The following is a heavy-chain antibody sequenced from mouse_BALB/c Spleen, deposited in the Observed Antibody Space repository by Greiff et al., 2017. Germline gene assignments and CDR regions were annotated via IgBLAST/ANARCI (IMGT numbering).Heavy chain of an antibody. Sequence: EVQLQESGGGLVKPGGSLKLSCAASGFTFSDYYMYWVRQTPEKRLEWVATISDGGSYTYYPDSVKGRFTISRDNAKNNLYLQMSSLKSEDTAMYYCARAYYGNYYAMDYWGQGTSVTVSS. CDR3: ARAYYGNYYAMDY. D-gene: IGHD2-10*01. CDR1: GFTFSDYY. CDR2: ISDGGSYT. V-gene: IGHV5-4*02. J-gene: IGHJ4*01.